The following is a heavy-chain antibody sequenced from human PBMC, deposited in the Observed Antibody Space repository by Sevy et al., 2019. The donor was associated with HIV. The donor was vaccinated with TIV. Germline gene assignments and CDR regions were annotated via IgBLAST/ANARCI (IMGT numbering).Heavy chain of an antibody. Sequence: ASVKVSCKASGGTFSSYAISWVRQAPGQGLEWMGGIIPIFGTANYAQKFQGRVTITADESTSTAYMELSSPRSEDTAVYYCARVGHPLSSSWSRNWFDPWGQGTLVTVSS. CDR2: IIPIFGTA. CDR1: GGTFSSYA. J-gene: IGHJ5*02. D-gene: IGHD6-13*01. V-gene: IGHV1-69*13. CDR3: ARVGHPLSSSWSRNWFDP.